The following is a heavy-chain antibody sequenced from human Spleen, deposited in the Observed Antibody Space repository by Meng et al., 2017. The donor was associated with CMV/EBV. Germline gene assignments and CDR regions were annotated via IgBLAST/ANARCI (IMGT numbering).Heavy chain of an antibody. CDR3: ARVSMTISSEFDY. D-gene: IGHD6-6*01. CDR1: GASVSSSDYY. CDR2: IHSSGST. Sequence: SETLSLTCNVSGASVSSSDYYWSWVRQPPGKGLEWIGYIHSSGSTYYNPSLKSRLSLSLDTSNNQFSLKMTSVTAADTALYYCARVSMTISSEFDYWGQGTLVTVSS. V-gene: IGHV4-30-4*01. J-gene: IGHJ4*02.